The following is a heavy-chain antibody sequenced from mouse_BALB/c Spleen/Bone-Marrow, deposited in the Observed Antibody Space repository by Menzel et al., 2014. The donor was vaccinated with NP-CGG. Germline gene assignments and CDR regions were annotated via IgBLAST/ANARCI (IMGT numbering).Heavy chain of an antibody. J-gene: IGHJ2*01. CDR2: IRNKANGYTT. Sequence: EVKLMESGGALVQPGGSLRLSCATSGFTFTDYYMNWVRQPPGKALEWLGFIRNKANGYTTEYSASVKGRFTISRDNSQSILYLQMNTLRAEDSATYYCARDKGRVFSDYWGQGTTLTVSS. CDR3: ARDKGRVFSDY. V-gene: IGHV7-3*02. CDR1: GFTFTDYY.